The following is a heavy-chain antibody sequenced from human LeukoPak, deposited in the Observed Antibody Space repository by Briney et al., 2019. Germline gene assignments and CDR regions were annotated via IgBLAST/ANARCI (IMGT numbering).Heavy chain of an antibody. CDR3: ATDRSSSSWFDY. J-gene: IGHJ4*02. CDR2: INSNGDEI. D-gene: IGHD6-13*01. CDR1: GFTFSTYA. V-gene: IGHV3-23*01. Sequence: GGSLRLSCAASGFTFSTYAMTWVRQAPGKGLEWVSGINSNGDEIYYADSVRGRFTISRDNSNNALYLQMDSLRAEDTAVYYCATDRSSSSWFDYRGQGTLVTVSS.